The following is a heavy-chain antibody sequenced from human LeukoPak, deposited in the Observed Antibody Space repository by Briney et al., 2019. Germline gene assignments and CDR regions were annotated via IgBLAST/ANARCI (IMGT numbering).Heavy chain of an antibody. CDR3: ARGRLLLYYYYYYMDV. D-gene: IGHD2-15*01. CDR2: INQSGGT. Sequence: SETLSLTCAVYGGSFRGYYWSLIRQPPGKGLEWIGEINQSGGTNYNPSLGSRVSISVDTSKNQLSLKLSSVTAADTAVYYCARGRLLLYYYYYYMDVWGKGTTVTVSS. V-gene: IGHV4-34*01. J-gene: IGHJ6*03. CDR1: GGSFRGYY.